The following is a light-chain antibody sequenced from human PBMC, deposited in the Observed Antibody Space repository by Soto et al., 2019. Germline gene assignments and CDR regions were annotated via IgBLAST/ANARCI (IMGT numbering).Light chain of an antibody. V-gene: IGKV3-20*01. J-gene: IGKJ1*01. CDR2: ETS. Sequence: ELVLTQSPGTLSLSPGERATLSCRASQSIGSSFLGWYQQKPGQASRLLIFETSSRATGVPDRFSGNGSGTDFTLTINRLEPEDFAVYYCQQYGNSPRTFGQGTKVDIK. CDR1: QSIGSSF. CDR3: QQYGNSPRT.